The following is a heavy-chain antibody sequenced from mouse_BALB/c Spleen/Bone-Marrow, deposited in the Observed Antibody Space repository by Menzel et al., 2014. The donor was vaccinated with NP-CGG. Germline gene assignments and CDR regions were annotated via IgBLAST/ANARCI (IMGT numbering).Heavy chain of an antibody. V-gene: IGHV7-3*02. CDR2: IRNKANGYTT. J-gene: IGHJ4*01. CDR3: AREREYDDYAKDY. CDR1: GFTFTDYY. D-gene: IGHD2-14*01. Sequence: DVKLVESGGGLVQPGGSLRLSCATSGFTFTDYYMSWVRQPPGKALEWLGFIRNKANGYTTEYSASVKGRFTISRDNSQSILYLQRNTLRAEDSATYYCAREREYDDYAKDYWGQGTSVTVSS.